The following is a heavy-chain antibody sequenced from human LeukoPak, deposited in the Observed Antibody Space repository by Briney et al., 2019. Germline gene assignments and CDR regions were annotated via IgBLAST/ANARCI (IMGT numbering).Heavy chain of an antibody. D-gene: IGHD3-22*01. V-gene: IGHV2-5*02. J-gene: IGHJ4*02. Sequence: ESGPTLVKPTQTLTLTCTFSGFSLSATGVGMGWIRQPPGKALEWLAFIFWDDNKRYRPSLKNRLTVTKDTSKNQVVLTMTDMDPVDTATYYCAHVMEDDSSGFDFWGQGTLVTVSS. CDR3: AHVMEDDSSGFDF. CDR2: IFWDDNK. CDR1: GFSLSATGVG.